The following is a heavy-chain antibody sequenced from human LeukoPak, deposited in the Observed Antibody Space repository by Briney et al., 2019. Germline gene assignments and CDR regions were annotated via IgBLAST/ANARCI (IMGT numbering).Heavy chain of an antibody. CDR3: AKGGYSYGSMYYYYYMDV. Sequence: RPGGTLRLSCAASGFTFSSYGMSWVRQAPGKGLEWVSAISGSGGSTYYADSVKGRFTISRDNSKNTLYLQMNSLRAEDTAVYYCAKGGYSYGSMYYYYYMDVWGKGTTVTVSS. V-gene: IGHV3-23*01. CDR1: GFTFSSYG. J-gene: IGHJ6*03. D-gene: IGHD5-18*01. CDR2: ISGSGGST.